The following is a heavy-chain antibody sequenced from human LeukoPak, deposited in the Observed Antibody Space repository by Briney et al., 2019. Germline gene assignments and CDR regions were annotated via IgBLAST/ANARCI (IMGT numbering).Heavy chain of an antibody. Sequence: SETLSLTCAVYGGSFSGYYWSWIRQPPGKGLEWIGEINHSGSTNYNPSLKSRVTISVDTSKNQFSLKLSSVTAADTAVYYCARGLVWFGELVLFDYWGQGTLVTVSS. D-gene: IGHD3-10*01. J-gene: IGHJ4*02. CDR1: GGSFSGYY. V-gene: IGHV4-34*01. CDR2: INHSGST. CDR3: ARGLVWFGELVLFDY.